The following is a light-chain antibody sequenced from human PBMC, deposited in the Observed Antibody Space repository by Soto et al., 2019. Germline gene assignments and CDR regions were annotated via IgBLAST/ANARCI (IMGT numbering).Light chain of an antibody. CDR1: QSLLSSSSNLNY. V-gene: IGKV4-1*01. Sequence: DIVMTQSPDSLAVSLGERATINCKSSQSLLSSSSNLNYLSWYQQKPGQAPKALIYWASTRESGVPDRFSGSGSGTYFTLTISSLQDEDVAVYYCHQYHSSQLTFGGGTKVEIK. CDR2: WAS. J-gene: IGKJ4*01. CDR3: HQYHSSQLT.